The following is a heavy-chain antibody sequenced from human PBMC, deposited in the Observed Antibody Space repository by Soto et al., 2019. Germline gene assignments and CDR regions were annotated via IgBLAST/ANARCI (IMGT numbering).Heavy chain of an antibody. CDR3: ARDGYDGSGSPYPAY. V-gene: IGHV4-59*01. Sequence: PSETLSLTRRVSGCSISEYFWSWIRQSPGKGLEWIGYIYYLGSTDYNPSLKSRVTISVDTSKRQFSLRLTSVTAADTAVYYCARDGYDGSGSPYPAYWGPGTQVTVSS. J-gene: IGHJ4*02. CDR2: IYYLGST. D-gene: IGHD3-10*01. CDR1: GCSISEYF.